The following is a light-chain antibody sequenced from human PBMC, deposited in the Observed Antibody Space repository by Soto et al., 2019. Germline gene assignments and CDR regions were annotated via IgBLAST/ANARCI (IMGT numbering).Light chain of an antibody. CDR3: SSYTSSGTYVV. CDR2: DVS. J-gene: IGLJ2*01. CDR1: SSDVGGYNY. V-gene: IGLV2-14*01. Sequence: QSALTQPASVSGSPGQSITISCTGTSSDVGGYNYVSWYQQQPGKAPKLMIYDVSNRPSGVSNRFSGSKSGNTASLTISGLQAEDEADYYCSSYTSSGTYVVFGGGTKVTVL.